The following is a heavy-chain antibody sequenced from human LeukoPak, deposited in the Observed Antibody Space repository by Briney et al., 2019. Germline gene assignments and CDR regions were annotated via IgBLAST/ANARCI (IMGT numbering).Heavy chain of an antibody. J-gene: IGHJ4*02. V-gene: IGHV3-7*04. CDR1: GFTFNTYW. Sequence: PGGSLRLSCAASGFTFNTYWMHWVRQAPGEGLEWVANINQGGGEKYYVHSVKGRFTISRDNAKNLLYLQMSSLRVEDTAVYYCARAIAAAGSYWGQGTLVTVSS. CDR2: INQGGGEK. D-gene: IGHD6-13*01. CDR3: ARAIAAAGSY.